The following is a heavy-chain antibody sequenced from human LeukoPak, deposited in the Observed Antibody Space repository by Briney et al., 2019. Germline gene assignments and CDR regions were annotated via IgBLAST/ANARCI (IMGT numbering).Heavy chain of an antibody. Sequence: GSLRLSCAASGFTFSTYAMHWGRQAPGKGLEWVAVISYDGSNKYYADSVKGRFTISRDNSKNTLYLQMNSLRGEDTAVYYCARDLSSSWYRFIDYWGQGTLVTVSS. CDR3: ARDLSSSWYRFIDY. CDR2: ISYDGSNK. V-gene: IGHV3-30-3*01. J-gene: IGHJ4*02. D-gene: IGHD6-13*01. CDR1: GFTFSTYA.